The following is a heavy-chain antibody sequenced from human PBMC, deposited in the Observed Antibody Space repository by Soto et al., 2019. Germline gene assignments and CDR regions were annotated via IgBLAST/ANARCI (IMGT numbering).Heavy chain of an antibody. CDR3: ARGRGMDV. D-gene: IGHD5-12*01. CDR1: GFTLSTYW. J-gene: IGHJ6*02. Sequence: EVQLVESGGGLVPPGGSLRLSCAASGFTLSTYWMTWVRQVPGKGLEWVTNIKNDGSEKYYVDSVKGRFTISRDNAKNSLYVQMNSLRAEDTAVYYCARGRGMDVWGQGTTVTVSS. CDR2: IKNDGSEK. V-gene: IGHV3-7*01.